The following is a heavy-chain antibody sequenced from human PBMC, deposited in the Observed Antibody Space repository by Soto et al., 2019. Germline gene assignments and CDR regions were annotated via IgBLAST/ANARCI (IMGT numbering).Heavy chain of an antibody. J-gene: IGHJ4*02. Sequence: EVQLLESGGGLVQPGGSLRLSCAASGFTFNSYAMSWVRQAPGKGLEWVSAIGDTGVSSYHADSVKGRFTISRDNSKSTLFLQMNSLRVEDTAVYYCAKGSRGLYDSRYYYYFDYWGQGTLVTVSS. D-gene: IGHD3-22*01. CDR3: AKGSRGLYDSRYYYYFDY. CDR1: GFTFNSYA. CDR2: IGDTGVSS. V-gene: IGHV3-23*01.